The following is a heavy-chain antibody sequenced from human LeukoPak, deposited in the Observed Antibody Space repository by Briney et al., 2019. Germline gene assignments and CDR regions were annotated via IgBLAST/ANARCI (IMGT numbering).Heavy chain of an antibody. CDR2: INSDGSST. J-gene: IGHJ4*02. CDR3: VSDIGD. CDR1: GFTFSTYW. Sequence: GGPLRLSCAASGFTFSTYWMHWVRQAPGKGLVWVSRINSDGSSTSYADFVKGRFTISRDDAKNTLDLQMSSLRAEDTAVYYCVSDIGDWGQGTLVTVSS. V-gene: IGHV3-74*01. D-gene: IGHD3-10*01.